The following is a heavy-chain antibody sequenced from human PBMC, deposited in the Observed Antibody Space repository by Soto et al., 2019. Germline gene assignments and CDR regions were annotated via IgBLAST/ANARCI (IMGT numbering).Heavy chain of an antibody. J-gene: IGHJ6*02. CDR1: GYSFTSYW. CDR2: IYPGDSDT. D-gene: IGHD6-6*01. Sequence: GESLKISCKVSGYSFTSYWIGWLRQMPGKGLEWMGIIYPGDSDTRYSPSFQGQVTISADKSISTAYLQWSSLKASDTAMYYCARHLFEYRSSSWYYYGMDVWGHRTTISV. V-gene: IGHV5-51*01. CDR3: ARHLFEYRSSSWYYYGMDV.